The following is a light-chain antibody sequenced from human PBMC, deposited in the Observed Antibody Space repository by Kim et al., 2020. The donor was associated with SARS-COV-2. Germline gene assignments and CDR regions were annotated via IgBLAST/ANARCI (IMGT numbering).Light chain of an antibody. V-gene: IGLV3-21*04. Sequence: APGKKARITCGGNNIGSKSVPWYQRKPGQAPVLVIYYDSDRPSGIPERFSGSNSGNTATLTIRRVEAGDEADYYCQVWDSSSDHPVFGGGTQLT. J-gene: IGLJ3*02. CDR1: NIGSKS. CDR3: QVWDSSSDHPV. CDR2: YDS.